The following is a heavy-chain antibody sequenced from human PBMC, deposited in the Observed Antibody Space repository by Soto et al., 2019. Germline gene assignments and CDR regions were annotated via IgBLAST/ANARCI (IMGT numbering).Heavy chain of an antibody. V-gene: IGHV4-59*11. J-gene: IGHJ4*02. Sequence: PSETLSLTCTVAGGPISGHYWSWIRQAPGKGLEWLGYVYHTGFTSYNPPLKSRVIAAVDTSKNQISLRLISVTPADTAVYYCARGSVVMSEIRPFDYWGQGILVTVSS. D-gene: IGHD2-21*01. CDR2: VYHTGFT. CDR1: GGPISGHY. CDR3: ARGSVVMSEIRPFDY.